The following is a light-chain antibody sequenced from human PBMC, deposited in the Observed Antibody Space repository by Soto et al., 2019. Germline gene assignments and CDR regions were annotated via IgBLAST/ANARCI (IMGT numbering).Light chain of an antibody. J-gene: IGLJ1*01. V-gene: IGLV1-44*01. CDR2: SNN. CDR3: AAWDDSLNGRV. CDR1: SSNIGRNT. Sequence: QPVLTQPPSASGTPGQRVTISCSGSSSNIGRNTVNWYQQFPGTAPKLLIHSNNQRPSGVPDRFSGSKSGTSASLAISGLQSEDEADYYCAAWDDSLNGRVFGTGTKLTVL.